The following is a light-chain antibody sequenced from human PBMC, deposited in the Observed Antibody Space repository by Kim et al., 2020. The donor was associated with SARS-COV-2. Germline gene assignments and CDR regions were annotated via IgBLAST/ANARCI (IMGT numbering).Light chain of an antibody. CDR3: MQALQTPHPHTAYT. CDR1: QSLLHSNGYNY. V-gene: IGKV2-28*01. CDR2: LGS. Sequence: DIVMTQSPLSLPVTPGEPASISCRSSQSLLHSNGYNYLDWYLQTPGQSPQLLIYLGSNRASGVPDRFSGSGSGTDFTLKISRVEAEDVGVYYCMQALQTPHPHTAYTFGQGTKLEI. J-gene: IGKJ2*01.